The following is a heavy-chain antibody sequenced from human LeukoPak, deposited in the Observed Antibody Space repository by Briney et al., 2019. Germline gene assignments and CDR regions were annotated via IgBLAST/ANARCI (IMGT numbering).Heavy chain of an antibody. CDR2: ISWNGGTL. D-gene: IGHD2-2*01. CDR3: AKDVLGLVVPAATDY. Sequence: PGGSLRLSCAASGFTFDDYAMHWVRQAPGKGLEWVSGISWNGGTLDYADSVKGRFTISRDNSKNTLYLQMNSLRAEDTAVYYCAKDVLGLVVPAATDYWGQGTLVTVSS. J-gene: IGHJ4*02. V-gene: IGHV3-9*01. CDR1: GFTFDDYA.